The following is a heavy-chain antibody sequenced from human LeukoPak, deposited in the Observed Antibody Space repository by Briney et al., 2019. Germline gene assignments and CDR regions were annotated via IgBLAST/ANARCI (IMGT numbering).Heavy chain of an antibody. D-gene: IGHD6-13*01. CDR2: ISAYNGNT. V-gene: IGHV1-18*01. CDR1: GYTFTNYG. J-gene: IGHJ4*02. CDR3: ASGNVEQQLVV. Sequence: ASVTVSCKASGYTFTNYGISWVRQAPGQGLEWMGWISAYNGNTNYAQKLQGRVTMTTDTSTSTAYMELRSLRSDDTAVYYCASGNVEQQLVVWGQGTLVTVSS.